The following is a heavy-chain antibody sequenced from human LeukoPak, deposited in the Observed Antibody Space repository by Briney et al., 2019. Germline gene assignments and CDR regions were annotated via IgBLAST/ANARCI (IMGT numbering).Heavy chain of an antibody. CDR1: GFTFSSYS. CDR3: ARDGVAARPDYYYYYMDV. D-gene: IGHD6-6*01. CDR2: ISSSSSYI. Sequence: GGSLRLSCAASGFTFSSYSMTWVRQAPGKGLEWVSSISSSSSYIYYADSVKGRFTISRDNAKNSLYLQMNSLRAEDTAVYYCARDGVAARPDYYYYYMDVWGKGTTVTVSS. J-gene: IGHJ6*03. V-gene: IGHV3-21*01.